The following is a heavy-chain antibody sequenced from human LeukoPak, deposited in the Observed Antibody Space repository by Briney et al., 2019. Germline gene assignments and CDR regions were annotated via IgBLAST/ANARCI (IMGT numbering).Heavy chain of an antibody. CDR3: ARAPQVGWLRLTRFDY. J-gene: IGHJ4*02. CDR1: GGSFSGYY. V-gene: IGHV4-34*01. Sequence: SETLSLTCAVYGGSFSGYYWSWIRQPPGKGLEWIGEINHSGSTNYNPSLKSRVTISVDTSKNQFSLKLSSVTAADTAVYYCARAPQVGWLRLTRFDYWGQGTLVTVSS. CDR2: INHSGST. D-gene: IGHD5-12*01.